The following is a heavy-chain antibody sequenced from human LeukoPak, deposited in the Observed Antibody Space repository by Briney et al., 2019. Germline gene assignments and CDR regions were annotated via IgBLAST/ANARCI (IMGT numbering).Heavy chain of an antibody. CDR2: ISGSGGST. Sequence: GGSLRLSCAASGFTFSSYAMSWVRQAPGKGLEWVSAISGSGGSTYYADSVKGRFTISRDNSKNTLYLQMNRVRAEDTAVYYCTKAHKMTTVTTGMDYWGQGTLVTVSS. CDR1: GFTFSSYA. J-gene: IGHJ4*02. CDR3: TKAHKMTTVTTGMDY. V-gene: IGHV3-23*01. D-gene: IGHD4-17*01.